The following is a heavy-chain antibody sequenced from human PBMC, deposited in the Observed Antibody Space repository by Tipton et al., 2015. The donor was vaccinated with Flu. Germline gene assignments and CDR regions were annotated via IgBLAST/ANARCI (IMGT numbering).Heavy chain of an antibody. Sequence: QVQLVQSGAEVKKPGSSVKVSCKASGGTFSSYAISWVRQAPGQGLEWMGGIIPIFGTANYAQKFQGRVTITADESTSTAYMELSSLRSEDTAVYYCARFDPGIAVAATPTLHYYYGMDVWGQGTTVTVSS. CDR3: ARFDPGIAVAATPTLHYYYGMDV. CDR2: IIPIFGTA. V-gene: IGHV1-69*12. CDR1: GGTFSSYA. J-gene: IGHJ6*02. D-gene: IGHD6-19*01.